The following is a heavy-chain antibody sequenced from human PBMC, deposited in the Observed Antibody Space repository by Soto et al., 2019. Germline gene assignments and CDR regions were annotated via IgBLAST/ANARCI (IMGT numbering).Heavy chain of an antibody. J-gene: IGHJ1*01. V-gene: IGHV3-64D*08. D-gene: IGHD5-18*01. Sequence: GGSLRLSCSASGFTFSSYAMHWVRQAPGKGLEYVSAISSNGGSTYYADSVKGRFTISRDNSKNTLYLQMSSLRAEDTAVYYCVKDEKGIQLWDPPPGVQHWGQGTLVTVSS. CDR2: ISSNGGST. CDR1: GFTFSSYA. CDR3: VKDEKGIQLWDPPPGVQH.